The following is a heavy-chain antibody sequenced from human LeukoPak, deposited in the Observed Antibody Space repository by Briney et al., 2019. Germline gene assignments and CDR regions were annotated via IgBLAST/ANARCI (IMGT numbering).Heavy chain of an antibody. Sequence: GGSLRLSCAASGFTFGSYAMSWVRQAPGKGLEWVSAVSGSGGSTYYADSVKGRFTISRDNSKNTLYLQMNSLRAEDTAVYYCAKGTVGANIAAAGIDYWGQGTLVTVSS. V-gene: IGHV3-23*01. CDR2: VSGSGGST. J-gene: IGHJ4*02. D-gene: IGHD6-13*01. CDR3: AKGTVGANIAAAGIDY. CDR1: GFTFGSYA.